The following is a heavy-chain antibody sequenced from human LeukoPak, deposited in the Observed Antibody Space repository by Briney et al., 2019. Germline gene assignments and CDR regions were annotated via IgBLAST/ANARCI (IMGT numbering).Heavy chain of an antibody. J-gene: IGHJ4*02. D-gene: IGHD6-19*01. CDR2: IYTSGST. CDR3: ARGGDGSGWYGQYYFDY. V-gene: IGHV4-61*02. CDR1: GGSISSGSYY. Sequence: SQTLSLTCTVSGGSISSGSYYWSWIRQPAGKGLEWIGRIYTSGSTNYNPSLKSRVTISVDTSKNQFSLKLSSVTAADTAVYYCARGGDGSGWYGQYYFDYWGQGTLVTVSS.